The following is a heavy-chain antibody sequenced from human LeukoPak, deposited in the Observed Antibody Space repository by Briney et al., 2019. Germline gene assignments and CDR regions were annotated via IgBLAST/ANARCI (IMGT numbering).Heavy chain of an antibody. V-gene: IGHV4-34*01. CDR3: AGGPVTALELFYY. CDR1: GGSFSGYY. CDR2: INPSGST. J-gene: IGHJ4*02. Sequence: PSETLSLTCAVYGGSFSGYYWNWIRQPPGKGLEWIGEINPSGSTKYNPSLKSRVTISADASKTQFSLKVTSVTAADTAVYYCAGGPVTALELFYYWGQGTLVTVSS. D-gene: IGHD2-21*02.